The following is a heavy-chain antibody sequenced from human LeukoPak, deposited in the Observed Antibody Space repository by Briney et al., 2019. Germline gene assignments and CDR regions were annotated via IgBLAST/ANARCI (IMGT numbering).Heavy chain of an antibody. V-gene: IGHV1-69*13. Sequence: ASVKVSCKASGGTFSSYAISWVRQAPGQGLEWMGGIIPIFGTANYAQKFQGRVTITADESTSTAYMELSSLRSEDTAVYYCARAPTIFWGVYYYYYGMDVWGQGTAVTVSS. CDR3: ARAPTIFWGVYYYYYGMDV. J-gene: IGHJ6*02. D-gene: IGHD3-3*01. CDR2: IIPIFGTA. CDR1: GGTFSSYA.